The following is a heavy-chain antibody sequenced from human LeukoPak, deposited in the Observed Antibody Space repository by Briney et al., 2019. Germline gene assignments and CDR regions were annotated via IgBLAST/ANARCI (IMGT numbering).Heavy chain of an antibody. V-gene: IGHV3-23*01. CDR3: AKGYSSTSGHWFDP. CDR1: AFTFSSYA. J-gene: IGHJ5*02. CDR2: ISVSGGTT. Sequence: GGSLRLSCAASAFTFSSYAMSWVRQAPGKGLEWVSAISVSGGTTYYADSVKGRFTISRDNSKNTLYLQMNSLRAEDTAVYFCAKGYSSTSGHWFDPWGQGTLVTVSS. D-gene: IGHD2-2*01.